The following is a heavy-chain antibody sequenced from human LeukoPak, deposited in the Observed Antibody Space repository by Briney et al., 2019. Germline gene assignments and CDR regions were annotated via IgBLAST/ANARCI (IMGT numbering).Heavy chain of an antibody. J-gene: IGHJ5*02. Sequence: GGSLRLSCAASGFTFDDYGLSWVRQAPGKGLEWVSTINWNGGSTGYADSVKGRFTISRDNAKNSLYLQMNSLRAEDTAVYYCARTPRGVYNHWGQGTLVTVSS. CDR2: INWNGGST. V-gene: IGHV3-20*04. D-gene: IGHD2-8*01. CDR3: ARTPRGVYNH. CDR1: GFTFDDYG.